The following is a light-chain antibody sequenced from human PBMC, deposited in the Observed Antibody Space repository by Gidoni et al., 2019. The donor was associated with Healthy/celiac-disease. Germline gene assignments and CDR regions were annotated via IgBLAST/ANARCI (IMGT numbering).Light chain of an antibody. J-gene: IGKJ1*01. CDR3: QQYGSSPRT. CDR1: QSVSSSY. V-gene: IGKV3-20*01. CDR2: GAS. Sequence: EIVLTQSPGTLSLSPGERATLPCRASQSVSSSYLAWYQQKPGQAPRPLIYGASSRATGIPDRFSGSGSGTDFPLTISRLEPEDFAVYYCQQYGSSPRTFGQGTKVEIK.